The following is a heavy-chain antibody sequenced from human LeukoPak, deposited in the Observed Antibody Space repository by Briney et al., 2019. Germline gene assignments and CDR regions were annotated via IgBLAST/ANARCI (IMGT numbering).Heavy chain of an antibody. V-gene: IGHV4-39*01. CDR2: IYHNGET. J-gene: IGHJ4*02. D-gene: IGHD1-1*01. CDR3: ARHRAAQLSKFDF. CDR1: GGSISTSTSYY. Sequence: PSETLSLTCNVSGGSISTSTSYYWGWIRQPPGKGLDWIGSIYHNGETSYSPSLTGRLTISVDTSKNQFSPRLRSVTAADTAVYYCARHRAAQLSKFDFWGQGTLVTVSS.